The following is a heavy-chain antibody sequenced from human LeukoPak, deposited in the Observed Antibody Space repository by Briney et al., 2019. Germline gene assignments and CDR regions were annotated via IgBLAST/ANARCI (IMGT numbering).Heavy chain of an antibody. Sequence: SQTLSLTCAISGDSVSTNSAAWNWIRQSPSRGLEWLGRTYYRSKYYFDYAVSAKSRITTNPDTSKNQFSLQLSSVTPEDTAVYYCARERLHDYSRTLDYWGQGTLVTVSS. D-gene: IGHD4-11*01. CDR1: GDSVSTNSAA. CDR2: TYYRSKYYF. V-gene: IGHV6-1*01. CDR3: ARERLHDYSRTLDY. J-gene: IGHJ4*02.